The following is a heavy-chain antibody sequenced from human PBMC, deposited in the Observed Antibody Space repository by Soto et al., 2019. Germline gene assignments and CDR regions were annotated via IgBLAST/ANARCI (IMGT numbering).Heavy chain of an antibody. CDR2: ISYDGSNK. J-gene: IGHJ3*02. CDR3: ARDYNVVVPAAMIGAFDI. D-gene: IGHD2-2*01. CDR1: GFTFSSYA. V-gene: IGHV3-30-3*01. Sequence: ESGGGLVQPGGSLRLSCAASGFTFSSYAMHWVRQAPGKGLEWVAVISYDGSNKYYADSVKGRFTISRDNSKNTLYLQMNSLRAEDTAVYYCARDYNVVVPAAMIGAFDIWGQGTMVTVSS.